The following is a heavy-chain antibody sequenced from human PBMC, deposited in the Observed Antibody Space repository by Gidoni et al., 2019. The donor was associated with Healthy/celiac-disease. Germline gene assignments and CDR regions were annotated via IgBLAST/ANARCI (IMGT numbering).Heavy chain of an antibody. CDR1: GYPFTRSD. J-gene: IGHJ6*02. D-gene: IGHD3-3*01. Sequence: QVQLVQSGAEVKKPGASVKVSCKASGYPFTRSDIHWVRQATGQGLEWMGWMNPNSGNTGYAQKFQGRVTMTRNTSISTAYMELSSLRSEDTAVYYCARGFEGLGFVVVINSHYYYGMDVWGQGTTVTVSS. V-gene: IGHV1-8*01. CDR2: MNPNSGNT. CDR3: ARGFEGLGFVVVINSHYYYGMDV.